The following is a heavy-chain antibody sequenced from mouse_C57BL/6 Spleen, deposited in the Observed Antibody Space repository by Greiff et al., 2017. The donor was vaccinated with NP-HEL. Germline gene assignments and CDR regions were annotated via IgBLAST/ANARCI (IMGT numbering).Heavy chain of an antibody. CDR1: GYSFTSYY. CDR3: ARMGRGVYAMDY. CDR2: IYPGSGNT. V-gene: IGHV1-66*01. J-gene: IGHJ4*01. Sequence: VQLVESGPELVKPGASVKISCKASGYSFTSYYIHWVKQRPGQGLEWIGWIYPGSGNTKYNEKFKGKATLTADTSSSTAYMQLSSLTSEDSAVYYCARMGRGVYAMDYWGQGTSVTVSS. D-gene: IGHD4-1*01.